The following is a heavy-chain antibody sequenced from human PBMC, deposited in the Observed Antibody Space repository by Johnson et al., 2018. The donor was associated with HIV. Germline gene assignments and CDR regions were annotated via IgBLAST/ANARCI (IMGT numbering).Heavy chain of an antibody. Sequence: QMQLVESGGGVVQPGGSLRLSCTASGFTFSSYALHWVRQAPGKGLEWVAVISYDGSNKYYADSVKGRFTISRDNSKNTLYLQMNSLRAEDTAVYYCARTRHYYEAFDIWGQGTMVTVSS. CDR2: ISYDGSNK. D-gene: IGHD3-10*01. V-gene: IGHV3-30-3*01. CDR1: GFTFSSYA. CDR3: ARTRHYYEAFDI. J-gene: IGHJ3*02.